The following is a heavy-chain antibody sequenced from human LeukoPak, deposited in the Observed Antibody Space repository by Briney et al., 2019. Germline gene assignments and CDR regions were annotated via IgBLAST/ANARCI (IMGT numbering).Heavy chain of an antibody. J-gene: IGHJ4*02. D-gene: IGHD6-19*01. CDR3: AREFSSGRGAFAY. Sequence: GGSLRLSCAASGFTFRTYSMNWVRQAPGKGLEWVSYISSSPTTIYYADSVKGRFTISRDNARNSLFLQMNSLRDEDTAVYYCAREFSSGRGAFAYWGQGTLVTVSS. CDR1: GFTFRTYS. V-gene: IGHV3-48*02. CDR2: ISSSPTTI.